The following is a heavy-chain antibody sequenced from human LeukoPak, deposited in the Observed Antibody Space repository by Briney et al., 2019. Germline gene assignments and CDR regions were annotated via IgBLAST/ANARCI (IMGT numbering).Heavy chain of an antibody. V-gene: IGHV3-53*01. J-gene: IGHJ4*02. CDR1: GFTVSSNY. CDR2: IYSGGST. Sequence: PGGSLRLSCAVSGFTVSSNYMSWVRQAPGKGLEWVSLIYSGGSTYYADSVKGRFTISRDNSKNTVYLQMNSLRAEDTAVYYCAKDVFVGAVAANCFDYWGQGTLVTVSS. CDR3: AKDVFVGAVAANCFDY. D-gene: IGHD6-19*01.